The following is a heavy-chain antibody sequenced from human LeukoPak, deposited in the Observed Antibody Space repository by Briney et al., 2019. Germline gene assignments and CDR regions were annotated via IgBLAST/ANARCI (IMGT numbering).Heavy chain of an antibody. V-gene: IGHV4-59*12. CDR1: GGSISSYY. D-gene: IGHD3-22*01. Sequence: SETLSLTCTVSGGSISSYYWSWIRQPPGKGLEWIGYIYYSGSTNYNPSLKSRVTISVDTSKNQFSLKLSSVTAADTAVYYCARDRVDSSGSGIDYWGQGTLVTVSS. J-gene: IGHJ4*02. CDR2: IYYSGST. CDR3: ARDRVDSSGSGIDY.